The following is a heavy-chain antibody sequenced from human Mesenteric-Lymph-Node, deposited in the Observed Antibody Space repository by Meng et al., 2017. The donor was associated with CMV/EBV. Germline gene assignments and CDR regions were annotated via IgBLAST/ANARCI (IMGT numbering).Heavy chain of an antibody. CDR2: IYPGGIT. Sequence: GGSLRLSCVASGFSVSSNYMNWVRQAPGKGLEWVSVIYPGGITDYADSVKGRFTISRDNAKNTLYLQMNSLRAEDTALYYCAKDIGYSSSYGMDVWGQGTTVTVSS. V-gene: IGHV3-53*05. CDR3: AKDIGYSSSYGMDV. CDR1: GFSVSSNY. D-gene: IGHD6-6*01. J-gene: IGHJ6*02.